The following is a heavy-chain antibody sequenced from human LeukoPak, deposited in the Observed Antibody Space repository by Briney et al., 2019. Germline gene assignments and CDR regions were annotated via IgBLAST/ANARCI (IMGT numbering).Heavy chain of an antibody. V-gene: IGHV4-59*02. D-gene: IGHD3-10*01. CDR3: ARVHYYGSGLSSYFDY. J-gene: IGHJ4*02. CDR1: GGSVSAYY. CDR2: IYYTGKT. Sequence: SAETLSLTCTVSGGSVSAYYWSWIRQPPGKGLEWVGDIYYTGKTNYTPSLKSRVTISVDTSKNQFSLKLNSVTSADTAVYYCARVHYYGSGLSSYFDYWGQGTLATVSS.